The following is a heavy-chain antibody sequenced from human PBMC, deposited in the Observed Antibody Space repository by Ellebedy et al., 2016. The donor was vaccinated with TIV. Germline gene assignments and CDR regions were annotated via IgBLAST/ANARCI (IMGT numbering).Heavy chain of an antibody. J-gene: IGHJ4*02. CDR3: VRDMGGEALLTAFDY. CDR1: GFTFSDHY. CDR2: IGGRNSYT. Sequence: GESLKISCAASGFTFSDHYMSWIRQAPGKGLEWLSYIGGRNSYTNYADSVKGRFTISRDNAKNSLFLQMDSLRAEDTAVYYCVRDMGGEALLTAFDYWGQGILVTVSS. V-gene: IGHV3-11*06. D-gene: IGHD2-15*01.